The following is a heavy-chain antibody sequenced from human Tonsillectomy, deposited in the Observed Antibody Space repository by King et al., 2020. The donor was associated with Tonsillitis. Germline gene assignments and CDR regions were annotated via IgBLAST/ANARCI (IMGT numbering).Heavy chain of an antibody. CDR1: GDSISGYY. J-gene: IGHJ4*02. D-gene: IGHD3-3*01. CDR3: ARAPAQYYDFWSGYNYFDS. V-gene: IGHV4-59*01. CDR2: IFFIGST. Sequence: QLPESGPGLVKPSETLSLTCTVSGDSISGYYWNWIRQSPGKGLEWIGYIFFIGSTNYNPSLESRVTISVDTSKNQFSLNLSSLTAADTAVYYCARAPAQYYDFWSGYNYFDSWGQGTLVTVSS.